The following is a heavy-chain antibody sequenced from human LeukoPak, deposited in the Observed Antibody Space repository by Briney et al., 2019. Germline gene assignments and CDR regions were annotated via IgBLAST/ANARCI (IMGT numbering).Heavy chain of an antibody. Sequence: GESLRLSCAASGFTFSSYAMNWVRQAPGKGLEWVSGIRGNAANTYYADSVKGRFAISRDTSNTVYLQMNSLRAEDTALYYCAREKKSGYSGYDPYYYYYMDVWGKGTTVTVSS. CDR2: IRGNAANT. D-gene: IGHD5-12*01. CDR1: GFTFSSYA. V-gene: IGHV3-23*01. J-gene: IGHJ6*03. CDR3: AREKKSGYSGYDPYYYYYMDV.